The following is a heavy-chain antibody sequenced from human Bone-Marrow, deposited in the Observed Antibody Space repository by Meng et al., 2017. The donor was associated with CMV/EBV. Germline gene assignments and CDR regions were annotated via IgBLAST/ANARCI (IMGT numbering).Heavy chain of an antibody. CDR3: AREGGATYFPSGTFDI. J-gene: IGHJ3*02. V-gene: IGHV4-59*01. CDR1: GGSFSGYY. Sequence: GSLRLSCAVYGGSFSGYYWSYIRQPPGKGLEWIGYIYNSGRTNYNPSLKSRVTISVDTYKNQFSLKLTSVTTADTAVYFCAREGGATYFPSGTFDIWGQGKMVTVSS. CDR2: IYNSGRT. D-gene: IGHD1-26*01.